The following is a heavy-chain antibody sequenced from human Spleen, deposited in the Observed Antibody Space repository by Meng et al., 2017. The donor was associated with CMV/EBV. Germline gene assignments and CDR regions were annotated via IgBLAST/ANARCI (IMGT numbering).Heavy chain of an antibody. CDR1: GFTFKNNA. CDR3: AKSPRYCYGGDCYGTDLLLDY. CDR2: TGGSGLTS. J-gene: IGHJ4*02. V-gene: IGHV3-23*01. D-gene: IGHD2-15*01. Sequence: GGSLRFSCEASGFTFKNNAMSWVRQAPGKGLEWVSVTGGSGLTSRYADSVKGRFTISRDNSKNTLYLEMNSLKVEDTGVYYCAKSPRYCYGGDCYGTDLLLDYWGQGTLVTVSS.